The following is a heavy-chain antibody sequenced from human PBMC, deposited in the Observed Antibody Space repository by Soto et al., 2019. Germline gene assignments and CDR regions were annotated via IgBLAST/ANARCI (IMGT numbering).Heavy chain of an antibody. CDR1: GASISSSNYY. V-gene: IGHV4-39*01. J-gene: IGHJ4*02. CDR2: ISYSGST. Sequence: PSETLSLTCTVSGASISSSNYYWGWIRQPPGRGLEWIGSISYSGSTYYNPSLKSRVTISVDTSQNQFSLKLNSMTAADTAVYYCARHNYGSGSTYFDYWGQGTLVTVSS. D-gene: IGHD3-10*01. CDR3: ARHNYGSGSTYFDY.